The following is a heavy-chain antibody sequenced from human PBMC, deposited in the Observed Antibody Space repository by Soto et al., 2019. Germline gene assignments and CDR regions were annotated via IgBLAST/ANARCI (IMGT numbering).Heavy chain of an antibody. V-gene: IGHV6-1*01. D-gene: IGHD6-19*01. CDR1: GDSVSSTSTA. J-gene: IGHJ4*02. CDR2: TYYRAEWFS. Sequence: QVQLQQSGPGLVQPSQTLSLTCAISGDSVSSTSTAWSRIRQSPSRGLKWLGRTYYRAEWFSVYAVLVKGPLSINPGTSKNQLSLQLTSVTPEDTAVYYCARGSYYSGWVWGQGALVTVSS. CDR3: ARGSYYSGWV.